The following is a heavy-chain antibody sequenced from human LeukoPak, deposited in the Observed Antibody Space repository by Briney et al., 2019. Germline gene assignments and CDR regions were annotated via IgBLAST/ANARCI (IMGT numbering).Heavy chain of an antibody. CDR3: AREGAEVRGVLVKYYFDY. J-gene: IGHJ4*02. D-gene: IGHD3-10*01. CDR2: TCTTGST. Sequence: SETLSLTCTVSGGSISSYYWSWIRQPAAKGLEWIGRTCTTGSTNYNPSLKSRVTMSVDTSKNQFSLKLTSVTAADTAVYYCAREGAEVRGVLVKYYFDYWGQGALVTVSS. CDR1: GGSISSYY. V-gene: IGHV4-4*07.